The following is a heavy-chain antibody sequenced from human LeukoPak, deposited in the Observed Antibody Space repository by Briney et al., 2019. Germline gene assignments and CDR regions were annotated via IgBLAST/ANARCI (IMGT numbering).Heavy chain of an antibody. CDR2: ISSDGSST. CDR3: ARDWGGYGPTSHDY. J-gene: IGHJ4*02. D-gene: IGHD3-16*01. CDR1: GFTFSSYW. Sequence: GGSLRLSCAASGFTFSSYWMHWVRQAQGKGLEWVSRISSDGSSTTYADSVKGRFAISRDNAKNTLYLQMNSLRAEDTAVYYCARDWGGYGPTSHDYWGQGTLVTVSS. V-gene: IGHV3-74*01.